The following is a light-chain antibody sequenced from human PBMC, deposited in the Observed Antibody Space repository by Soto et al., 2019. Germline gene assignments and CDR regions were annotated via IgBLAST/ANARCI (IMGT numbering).Light chain of an antibody. CDR1: QSVNNN. J-gene: IGKJ2*02. Sequence: EIVMTQSPATLSVSPGEGATLSCRASQSVNNNLAWYQQKPGQAPRLLIYGTSTRATDTPARFSGSGSGTEFTLTISSLQSEDFAVYYCQQYNRWPPVSTFGHGTKLEIK. CDR2: GTS. V-gene: IGKV3-15*01. CDR3: QQYNRWPPVST.